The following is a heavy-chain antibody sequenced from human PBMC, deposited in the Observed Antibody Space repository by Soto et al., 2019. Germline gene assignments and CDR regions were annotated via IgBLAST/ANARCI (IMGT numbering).Heavy chain of an antibody. CDR1: RDTFTSYY. V-gene: IGHV1-46*01. CDR2: INPHGGST. CDR3: ARSSGGNFGIIIEGTNWFAP. Sequence: ASVKISCKAPRDTFTSYYINWVRQAPGQGLEGMGVINPHGGSTAYAQKFKGRVTLTSDTSASRVYMEVGSLTSADKALYYCARSSGGNFGIIIEGTNWFAPWGQGTLVTVSS. J-gene: IGHJ5*02. D-gene: IGHD1-26*01.